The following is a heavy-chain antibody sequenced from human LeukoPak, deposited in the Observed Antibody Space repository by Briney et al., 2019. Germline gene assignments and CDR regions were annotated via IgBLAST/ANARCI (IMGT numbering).Heavy chain of an antibody. D-gene: IGHD3-10*01. CDR3: ARFVGSGSSYYFDY. Sequence: PGGSLRLSCAASGFTFSSYEMNWVRQAPGEGLEWVSYISSSGSTIYYADSVKGRFTISRDNAKNSLYLQMNSLRAEDTAVYYCARFVGSGSSYYFDYWGQGTLVTVSS. J-gene: IGHJ4*02. CDR1: GFTFSSYE. V-gene: IGHV3-48*03. CDR2: ISSSGSTI.